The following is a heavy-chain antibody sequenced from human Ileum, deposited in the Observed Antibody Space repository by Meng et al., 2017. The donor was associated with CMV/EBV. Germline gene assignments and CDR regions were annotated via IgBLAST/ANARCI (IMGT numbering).Heavy chain of an antibody. CDR2: INPNSGDT. CDR1: GYTFTDYY. Sequence: GESLKISCKASGYTFTDYYLHWVRQAPGQGLEWMGWINPNSGDTNYAQNFQGSATLTRDTSISTAYMEVTRLTPDDTALYYCAVHPYCRSSSCSLAFWGQGTLVTVSS. D-gene: IGHD2-2*01. CDR3: AVHPYCRSSSCSLAF. V-gene: IGHV1-2*02. J-gene: IGHJ4*02.